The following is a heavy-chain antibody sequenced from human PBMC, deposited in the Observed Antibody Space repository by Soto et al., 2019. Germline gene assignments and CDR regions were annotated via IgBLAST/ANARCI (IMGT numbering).Heavy chain of an antibody. Sequence: QVQLVQSGAEVKKPGASVKVSCKASGYTFTSYYMHWVRQAPGQGLEWMGIINPSGGSTSYAQKFQGRVTMTRDTSTSTVYMELSSLRSEDTAVYYCAREFSLDTAMVTRNDYWGQGTLVTVSS. J-gene: IGHJ4*02. V-gene: IGHV1-46*01. CDR2: INPSGGST. D-gene: IGHD5-18*01. CDR3: AREFSLDTAMVTRNDY. CDR1: GYTFTSYY.